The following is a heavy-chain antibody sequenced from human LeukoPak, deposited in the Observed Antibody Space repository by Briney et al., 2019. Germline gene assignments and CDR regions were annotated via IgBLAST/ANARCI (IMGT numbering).Heavy chain of an antibody. J-gene: IGHJ4*02. D-gene: IGHD4-17*01. Sequence: GGSLRLSCAASGFPFGSYSMSWVRQAPGKGLEWLSYITSSSRTIYYADSVKGLFTISRDNAENSLYLQMNSMRAEATAVFFCARDRNPAVPTYYFDYWGQGTLVTVSS. V-gene: IGHV3-48*01. CDR3: ARDRNPAVPTYYFDY. CDR2: ITSSSRTI. CDR1: GFPFGSYS.